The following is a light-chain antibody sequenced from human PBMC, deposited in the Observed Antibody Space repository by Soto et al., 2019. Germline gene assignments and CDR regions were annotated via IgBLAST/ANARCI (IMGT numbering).Light chain of an antibody. Sequence: DIQMTQSPSSLSASLGDSVTITCRASQNIFTYSNWYQQKPGKAPKLLIYAASRLQGAVPSTFSGSGSGTEFTLTISSLQREDVATYFCQQGYSTPLTLGQGTKVEIK. CDR1: QNIFTY. V-gene: IGKV1-39*01. CDR3: QQGYSTPLT. J-gene: IGKJ1*01. CDR2: AAS.